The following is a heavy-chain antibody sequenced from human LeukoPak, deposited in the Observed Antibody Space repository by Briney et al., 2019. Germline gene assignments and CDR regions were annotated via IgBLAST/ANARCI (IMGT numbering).Heavy chain of an antibody. CDR2: IKSNSNGGTI. Sequence: GGSLRLSCAASGFTFSNAWMSWVRQAPGKGLEWVGRIKSNSNGGTIDYAAPVKGRFTISRDNAKNSLYLQMNSLRDEDTAVYYCARDLSRGLTGDWGQGTLVTVSS. D-gene: IGHD7-27*01. V-gene: IGHV3-15*01. CDR3: ARDLSRGLTGD. CDR1: GFTFSNAW. J-gene: IGHJ4*02.